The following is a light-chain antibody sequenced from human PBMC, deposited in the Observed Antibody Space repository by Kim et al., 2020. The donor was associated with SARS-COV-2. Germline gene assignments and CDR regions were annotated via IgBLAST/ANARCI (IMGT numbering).Light chain of an antibody. J-gene: IGLJ1*01. V-gene: IGLV2-11*01. Sequence: GQSVTFSCTGTSSDVGYYNYVSWYQQHPGNAPKLMIYDVSKRPSGVPDRFSGSKSGNTASLTISGLQSADEAEYYCCSYAGYYNYVFGTGTKVTVL. CDR1: SSDVGYYNY. CDR3: CSYAGYYNYV. CDR2: DVS.